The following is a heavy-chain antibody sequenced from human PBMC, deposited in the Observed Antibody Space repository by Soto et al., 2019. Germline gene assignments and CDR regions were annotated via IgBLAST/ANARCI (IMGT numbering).Heavy chain of an antibody. CDR3: ASGHSSGWPTNWFDP. CDR2: VYVRGSI. Sequence: SEALSLTCTVSGGSIGSDYWSWIRQPAGKGLEWIGRVYVRGSINYNPALKSRVTMSIEPSKNQISLKLSSVTAADTGVYYCASGHSSGWPTNWFDPWGPGTLVTVSS. CDR1: GGSIGSDY. J-gene: IGHJ5*02. D-gene: IGHD6-19*01. V-gene: IGHV4-4*07.